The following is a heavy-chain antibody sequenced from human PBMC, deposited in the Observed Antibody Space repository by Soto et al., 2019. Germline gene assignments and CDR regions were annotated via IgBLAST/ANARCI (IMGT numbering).Heavy chain of an antibody. CDR2: IYYSGST. Sequence: QVQLQESGPGLVKPSDTLSLTCAVSGYSISSSNWWGWIRQPPGKGLEWIGYIYYSGSTYYNPSLKSRAXXXVXXSKNQFSLKLSSVTAVDTAVYYCARKNGVLDAFDIWGQGTMVTVSS. CDR1: GYSISSSNW. D-gene: IGHD4-17*01. CDR3: ARKNGVLDAFDI. J-gene: IGHJ3*02. V-gene: IGHV4-28*01.